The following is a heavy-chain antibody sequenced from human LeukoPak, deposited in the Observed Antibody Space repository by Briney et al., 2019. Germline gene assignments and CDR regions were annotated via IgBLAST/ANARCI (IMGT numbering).Heavy chain of an antibody. V-gene: IGHV3-64*01. Sequence: GGSLRLSCAASGFTFSSYAMHWVRQAPGKGLEYVSAISSNGGSTYYANSVKGRFTISRDNAKNSLYLQMNSLRVEDTAVYYCASQESITIFGVVTPIVRGQGTLVTVSS. CDR3: ASQESITIFGVVTPIV. CDR1: GFTFSSYA. J-gene: IGHJ4*02. D-gene: IGHD3-3*01. CDR2: ISSNGGST.